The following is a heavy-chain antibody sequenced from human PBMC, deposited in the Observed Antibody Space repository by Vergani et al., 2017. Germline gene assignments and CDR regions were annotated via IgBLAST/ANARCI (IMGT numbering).Heavy chain of an antibody. J-gene: IGHJ4*02. CDR3: ARTRITIFGVVIRGYYFDY. D-gene: IGHD3-3*01. CDR2: IYYSGST. V-gene: IGHV4-31*03. CDR1: GGSISSGGYY. Sequence: QVQLQESGPGLVKPSQTLSLTCTVSGGSISSGGYYWSWIRQDPGKGLEWIGYIYYSGSTYYNPSLKSRVTISVDTSKNQFSLKLSSVTAADTAVYYCARTRITIFGVVIRGYYFDYWGQGTLVTVSS.